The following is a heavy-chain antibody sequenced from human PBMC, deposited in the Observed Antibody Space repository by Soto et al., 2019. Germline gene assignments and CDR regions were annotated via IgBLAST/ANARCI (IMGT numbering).Heavy chain of an antibody. CDR3: ARDPHYGAGSYYINAFDI. J-gene: IGHJ3*02. V-gene: IGHV1-18*01. CDR1: GYTFTSYG. Sequence: ASVKVSCKASGYTFTSYGISWVRQAPGQGLEWMGWISAYNGNTNYAQKLQGRVTMTTDTSTSTAYMELRSLRSDDTAVYYGARDPHYGAGSYYINAFDIWGQGTMVTVSS. D-gene: IGHD3-10*01. CDR2: ISAYNGNT.